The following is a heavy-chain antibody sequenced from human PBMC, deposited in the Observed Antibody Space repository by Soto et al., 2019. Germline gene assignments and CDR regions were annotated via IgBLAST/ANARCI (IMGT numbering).Heavy chain of an antibody. V-gene: IGHV4-39*01. J-gene: IGHJ5*01. Sequence: SETLSLTCTVSGVSIHNSHSFLGWIRQPPGKGLEFIGTVYYSGFSHSHSSLKSRVAISVDTANNQVSLRMRSLTAADTAVYYCGRVVEGATRQTDLDSWGQGTLVTVSS. CDR1: GVSIHNSHSF. CDR3: GRVVEGATRQTDLDS. CDR2: VYYSGFS. D-gene: IGHD2-21*01.